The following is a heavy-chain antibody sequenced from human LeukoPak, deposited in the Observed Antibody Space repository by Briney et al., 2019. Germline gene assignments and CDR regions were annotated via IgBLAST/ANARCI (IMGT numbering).Heavy chain of an antibody. V-gene: IGHV3-20*04. CDR3: ARETGGGSS. Sequence: GGSLRLSCAASGFTFDNYGMSWVRQAPGKGLELVSGINWNGGTTGYADSVKGRFTISRDNAKNSLYLQMNNLRAEDTAFYYCARETGGGSSWGQGTLVTVSS. J-gene: IGHJ5*02. D-gene: IGHD2-15*01. CDR1: GFTFDNYG. CDR2: INWNGGTT.